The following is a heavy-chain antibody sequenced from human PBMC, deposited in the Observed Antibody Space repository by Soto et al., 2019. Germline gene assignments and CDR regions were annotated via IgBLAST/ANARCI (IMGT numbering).Heavy chain of an antibody. V-gene: IGHV3-66*01. Sequence: GFLXLSCAASGFTVSSDYMSWVRQAPGKGLEWVSVIYSGGSTYYADSVKGRFTISRDNSKNTLYLQMNSLRAEDTAVYYCARDTETIADYWGQGTLVTVSS. CDR1: GFTVSSDY. CDR2: IYSGGST. D-gene: IGHD3-10*01. J-gene: IGHJ4*02. CDR3: ARDTETIADY.